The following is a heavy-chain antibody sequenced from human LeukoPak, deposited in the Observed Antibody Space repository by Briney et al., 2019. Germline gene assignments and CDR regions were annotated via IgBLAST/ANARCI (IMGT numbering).Heavy chain of an antibody. D-gene: IGHD6-13*01. J-gene: IGHJ4*02. Sequence: GGSLRLSCAASGFTFSSYAMSWVRQAPGKGLEWVSSISVSGGITYYADSVKGPFTISRDNSKNTLYLQMNSLRAEDTAVYYCAKLGSSWYWVDYWGQGALVTVSS. V-gene: IGHV3-23*01. CDR1: GFTFSSYA. CDR2: ISVSGGIT. CDR3: AKLGSSWYWVDY.